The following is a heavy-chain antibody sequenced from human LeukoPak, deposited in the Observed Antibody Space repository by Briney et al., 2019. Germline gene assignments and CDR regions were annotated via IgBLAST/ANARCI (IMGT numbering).Heavy chain of an antibody. Sequence: GGSLRLSCAASGFNFNNYHMTWVRQAPGKGLEWVSAISSDGSNIYYANSLKGRLTISRDNAKKSLHLQMNSLRAEDSAVYYCARGSIVAAGISAFDIWGQGTMVTVSS. CDR2: ISSDGSNI. CDR3: ARGSIVAAGISAFDI. J-gene: IGHJ3*02. D-gene: IGHD6-13*01. CDR1: GFNFNNYH. V-gene: IGHV3-21*01.